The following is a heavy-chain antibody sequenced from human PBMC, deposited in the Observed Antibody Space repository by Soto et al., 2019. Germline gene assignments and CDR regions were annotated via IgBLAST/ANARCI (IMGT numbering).Heavy chain of an antibody. Sequence: QVQLQESGPGLVKPSETLSLTCTVSGGSISSYYWSWIRQPPGKGLEWIGYIYYSGSTNYNPSLTSRVTISVDTSKNQFSLKLSSVTAADTAVYYCARYYGGYSDYWGQGTLVTVSS. J-gene: IGHJ4*02. CDR2: IYYSGST. CDR3: ARYYGGYSDY. V-gene: IGHV4-59*08. D-gene: IGHD3-10*01. CDR1: GGSISSYY.